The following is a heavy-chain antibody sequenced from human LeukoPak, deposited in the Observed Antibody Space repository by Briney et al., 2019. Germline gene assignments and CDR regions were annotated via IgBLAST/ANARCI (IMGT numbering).Heavy chain of an antibody. D-gene: IGHD4-23*01. V-gene: IGHV4-4*07. CDR3: AREVADYGGYYYYHYMDI. CDR1: GGSISSYY. J-gene: IGHJ6*03. CDR2: IYTSGSN. Sequence: SETLCLTCTVSGGSISSYYWSWIRQPAGKGLEWIGRIYTSGSNNYNPSLKSRVTMSVDTSKNQFSLKLSSVTAADTAMYYCAREVADYGGYYYYHYMDIWGKGTTVTISS.